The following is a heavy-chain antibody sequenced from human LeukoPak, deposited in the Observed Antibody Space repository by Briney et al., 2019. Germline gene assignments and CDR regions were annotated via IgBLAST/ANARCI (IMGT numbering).Heavy chain of an antibody. Sequence: SQTLSLTCTVSGGSISNGDYYWNWIPQHPEKSLEWIVYIFYSGSAYYNPSLKSRVTISVDTSKNQFSLKLSSVTAADTAVYYCARGSGMIGGLDYWGQGTLVTVSS. CDR2: IFYSGSA. J-gene: IGHJ4*02. CDR3: ARGSGMIGGLDY. D-gene: IGHD3-3*01. V-gene: IGHV4-31*03. CDR1: GGSISNGDYY.